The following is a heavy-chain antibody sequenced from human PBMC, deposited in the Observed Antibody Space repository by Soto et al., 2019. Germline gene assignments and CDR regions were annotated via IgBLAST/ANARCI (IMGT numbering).Heavy chain of an antibody. CDR2: IIPIFGSV. D-gene: IGHD5-12*01. CDR3: AKDGGKDGYFGNWFDP. V-gene: IGHV1-69*13. J-gene: IGHJ5*02. CDR1: GGTLSNYA. Sequence: ASVKVSCKASGGTLSNYAITWVRQAPGQGLEWLGRIIPIFGSVTFAQKFQGRITLTADESTTTVYMELSSLRSDDTAVYYCAKDGGKDGYFGNWFDPWGQGTQVTVSS.